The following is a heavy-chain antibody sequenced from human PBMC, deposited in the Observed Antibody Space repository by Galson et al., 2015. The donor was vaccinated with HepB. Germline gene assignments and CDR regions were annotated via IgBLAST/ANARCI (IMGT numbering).Heavy chain of an antibody. V-gene: IGHV3-30-3*01. CDR2: MSYDGSNK. CDR3: ARGGRGGGGSIRFLTFDY. D-gene: IGHD3-3*01. CDR1: GFTFSYYT. Sequence: LRLSCAASGFTFSYYTMHWVRQAPGKGLEWVAIMSYDGSNKYYADSVKGRFTISRDHSKNTLFLQMSGLRPEDAAVYYCARGGRGGGGSIRFLTFDYWGQGTLVTVSS. J-gene: IGHJ4*02.